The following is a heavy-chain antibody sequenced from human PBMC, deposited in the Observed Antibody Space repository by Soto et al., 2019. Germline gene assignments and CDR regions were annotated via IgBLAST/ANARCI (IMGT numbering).Heavy chain of an antibody. J-gene: IGHJ5*02. CDR1: GYTFTSYA. CDR3: ARDIVVVPAASLWFDP. Sequence: ASVKVSCKASGYTFTSYAMHWVRQAPGQRLEWMGWINAGNGNTKYSQKFQGRVTITRDTSASTAYMELSSLRSEDTAVCYCARDIVVVPAASLWFDPWGQGTLVTVSS. V-gene: IGHV1-3*01. CDR2: INAGNGNT. D-gene: IGHD2-2*01.